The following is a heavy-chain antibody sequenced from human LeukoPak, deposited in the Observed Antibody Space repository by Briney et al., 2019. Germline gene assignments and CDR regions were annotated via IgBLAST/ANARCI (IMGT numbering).Heavy chain of an antibody. J-gene: IGHJ4*02. V-gene: IGHV1-2*04. CDR1: GYTFTGYY. CDR2: INSNSGGT. D-gene: IGHD3-10*01. CDR3: ARDRSPIWFGESPLDY. Sequence: ASVKVSCKASGYTFTGYYMHWVRQAPGQGLEWMGWINSNSGGTNYAQKFQGWVTMTRDTSISTAYMELSRLRSDDTAVYYCARDRSPIWFGESPLDYWGQGTLVTVSS.